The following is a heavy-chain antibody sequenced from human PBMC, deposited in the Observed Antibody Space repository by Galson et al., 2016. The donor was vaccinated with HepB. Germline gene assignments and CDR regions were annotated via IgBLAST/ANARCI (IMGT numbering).Heavy chain of an antibody. CDR2: INVGNGDT. D-gene: IGHD2-21*02. Sequence: SVKVSCKASGYSFTRYAIHWVRQAPGQRLEWMGWINVGNGDTKYSQKFQGGVTFIRDTSATTAYMEMSSLRSGDTAVYFCARDWAPYCCGDCYFSYWGQGTLVTVSS. CDR3: ARDWAPYCCGDCYFSY. CDR1: GYSFTRYA. V-gene: IGHV1-3*01. J-gene: IGHJ4*02.